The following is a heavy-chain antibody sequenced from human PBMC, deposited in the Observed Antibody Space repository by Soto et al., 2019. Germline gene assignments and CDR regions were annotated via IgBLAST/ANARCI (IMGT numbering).Heavy chain of an antibody. CDR3: ARSITFDWLFFDN. D-gene: IGHD3-9*01. J-gene: IGHJ4*02. CDR1: GGPISRSNW. V-gene: IGHV4-4*02. Sequence: SETLSLTCAVSGGPISRSNWWSWVRQSPGKGLEWIGEIYHGGSTNYNPSLKSRVTISVDKSKNQFSLKLSSLTAADTAVYYCARSITFDWLFFDNWGQGTLVTVSS. CDR2: IYHGGST.